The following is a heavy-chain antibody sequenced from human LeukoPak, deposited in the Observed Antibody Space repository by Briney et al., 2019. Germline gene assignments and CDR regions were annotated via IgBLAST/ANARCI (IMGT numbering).Heavy chain of an antibody. Sequence: GGSLRLSCAASGFTFSSYAMHWVRQAPGKGLEGVAVISYDGSNKYYADSVKGRFTISRDNSKNTLYLQMNSLRAEDTAVYYCARGADRFGESLQNYWGQGTLVTVSS. CDR1: GFTFSSYA. J-gene: IGHJ4*02. D-gene: IGHD3-10*01. V-gene: IGHV3-30*04. CDR3: ARGADRFGESLQNY. CDR2: ISYDGSNK.